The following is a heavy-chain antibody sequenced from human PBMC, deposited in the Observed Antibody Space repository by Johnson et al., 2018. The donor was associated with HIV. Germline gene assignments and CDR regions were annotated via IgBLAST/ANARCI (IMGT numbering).Heavy chain of an antibody. J-gene: IGHJ3*02. CDR3: SRHSPRGYIGYDAFDI. CDR2: IKQDGSEK. CDR1: GFTFTNYW. D-gene: IGHD5-12*01. Sequence: VQLVESGGGLVQPGGSLRLSCAASGFTFTNYWMSWVRQAPGKGLEWVANIKQDGSEKHYMDSVKGRFTVARDNAKNSLDLQISSLGPEDTAVYYCSRHSPRGYIGYDAFDIWGQGTVVTVSS. V-gene: IGHV3-7*05.